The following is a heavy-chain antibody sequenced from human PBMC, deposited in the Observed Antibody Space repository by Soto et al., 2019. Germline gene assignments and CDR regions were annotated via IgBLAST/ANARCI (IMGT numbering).Heavy chain of an antibody. CDR3: ARGYYDSSGPFDY. Sequence: ASVKVSCKASGYTFTSYAMHWVRQPTGQRLEWMGWINADNGNTKYAQKFQERVTITRDTSTSTAHMELRSLRSDDTAMYYCARGYYDSSGPFDYWGQGTLVTVSS. D-gene: IGHD3-22*01. CDR2: INADNGNT. J-gene: IGHJ4*02. V-gene: IGHV1-3*01. CDR1: GYTFTSYA.